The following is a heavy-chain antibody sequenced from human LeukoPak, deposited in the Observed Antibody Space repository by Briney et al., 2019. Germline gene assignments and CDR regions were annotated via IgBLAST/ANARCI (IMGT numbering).Heavy chain of an antibody. CDR1: GFTFSSYA. CDR3: AKDVGTTGTRPDAFDI. J-gene: IGHJ3*02. V-gene: IGHV3-23*01. CDR2: ISGSGGST. Sequence: PGGSLRLSCAASGFTFSSYAMSWVRQAPGKGLEWVSAISGSGGSTYYADSVKGRFTISRDNSKNTLYLQMNSLRAEDTAVYYCAKDVGTTGTRPDAFDIWGQGTMVTVSS. D-gene: IGHD1-1*01.